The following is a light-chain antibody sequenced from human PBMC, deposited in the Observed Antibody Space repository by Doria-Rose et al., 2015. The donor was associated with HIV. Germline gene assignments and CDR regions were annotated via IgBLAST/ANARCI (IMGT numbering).Light chain of an antibody. Sequence: DIVLTQSPGTLSLSPVERATLSCRASQSFSSTYLAWYQQKPGQAPSLLIYDGSTRATGIPDRFSASGSGTDFTLTINRLEPEDFALYYCHQYGTSWTFGQGTKVEI. CDR2: DGS. CDR3: HQYGTSWT. J-gene: IGKJ1*01. CDR1: QSFSSTY. V-gene: IGKV3-20*01.